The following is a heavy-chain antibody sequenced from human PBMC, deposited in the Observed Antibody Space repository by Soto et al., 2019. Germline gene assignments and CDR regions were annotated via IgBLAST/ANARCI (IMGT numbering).Heavy chain of an antibody. Sequence: GGSLRLSCAASGFTFSSYAMHWVRQAPGKGLEWVAVISYDGSNKYYADSVKGRFTISRDNSKNTLYLQMNSLRAEDTAVYYCARDQQWLEKHFDYWGQGTLVTVS. J-gene: IGHJ4*02. V-gene: IGHV3-30-3*01. CDR1: GFTFSSYA. CDR3: ARDQQWLEKHFDY. CDR2: ISYDGSNK. D-gene: IGHD6-19*01.